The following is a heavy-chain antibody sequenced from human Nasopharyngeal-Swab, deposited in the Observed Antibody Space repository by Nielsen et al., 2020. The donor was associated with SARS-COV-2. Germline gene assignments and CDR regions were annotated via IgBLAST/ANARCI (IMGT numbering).Heavy chain of an antibody. D-gene: IGHD1-26*01. Sequence: SETLSLTCSVSGGSINNYYWSWIRQPAGKGLEWIGRIYFSGSTNYNPSLKSRVTMSVDMSKYQFSLKLSSVTAADTAVYYCAREEQSFDYWGQGTLVAVSS. J-gene: IGHJ4*02. CDR1: GGSINNYY. CDR3: AREEQSFDY. V-gene: IGHV4-4*07. CDR2: IYFSGST.